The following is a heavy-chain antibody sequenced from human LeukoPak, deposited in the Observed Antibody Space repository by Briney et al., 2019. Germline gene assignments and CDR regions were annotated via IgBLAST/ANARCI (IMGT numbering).Heavy chain of an antibody. V-gene: IGHV4-34*01. CDR2: INHSGST. D-gene: IGHD4-17*01. Sequence: PAETLSLTCAVYGTSFSGSYWNWVRQPPGKGLEWIGEINHSGSTDYNPSLKSRVTMSVDTSRTQFSLKLTSVTAADTAVYNCARGPDYAKVGYWGQGTLVTVSS. CDR3: ARGPDYAKVGY. J-gene: IGHJ4*02. CDR1: GTSFSGSY.